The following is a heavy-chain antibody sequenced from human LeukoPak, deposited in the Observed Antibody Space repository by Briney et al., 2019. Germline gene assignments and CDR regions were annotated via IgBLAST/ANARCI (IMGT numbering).Heavy chain of an antibody. D-gene: IGHD3-22*01. CDR2: IIPIFGTA. V-gene: IGHV1-69*13. CDR1: GGTFSSYA. Sequence: ASVKVSCKASGGTFSSYAISWVRQAPGQGLEWMGGIIPIFGTANYAQKFQGRVTITADESTSTAYMELSSLRSEDTAVYYCATHSSGLLGYFDYWGQGTLVTVSS. CDR3: ATHSSGLLGYFDY. J-gene: IGHJ4*02.